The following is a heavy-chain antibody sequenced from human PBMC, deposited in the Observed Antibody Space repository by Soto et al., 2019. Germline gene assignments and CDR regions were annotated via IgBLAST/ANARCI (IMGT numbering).Heavy chain of an antibody. CDR1: GFTFSSYA. D-gene: IGHD3-22*01. Sequence: GGSLRLSCAASGFTFSSYAMSWVRQAPGKGLEWVSAISGSGGSAYYADSVKGRFTISRDNSKNTLYLQMNSLRAEDTAVYYCASEYYYNSSGYYPAVYFDYWGQGTLVTVSS. CDR3: ASEYYYNSSGYYPAVYFDY. V-gene: IGHV3-23*01. J-gene: IGHJ4*02. CDR2: ISGSGGSA.